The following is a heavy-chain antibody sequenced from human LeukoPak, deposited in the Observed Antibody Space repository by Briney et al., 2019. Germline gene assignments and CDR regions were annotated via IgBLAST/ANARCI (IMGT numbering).Heavy chain of an antibody. J-gene: IGHJ4*02. D-gene: IGHD3-22*01. Sequence: GGSLRLSCAASGFTFDDYAMHWVRQAPGKGLEGVSLISGDGGSTYYADFVKGRFTISRDNSKNSLSLQMNSLRTEDTALYYCAKVRLIGSYFDYWGQGTLVTVSS. CDR2: ISGDGGST. CDR3: AKVRLIGSYFDY. CDR1: GFTFDDYA. V-gene: IGHV3-43*02.